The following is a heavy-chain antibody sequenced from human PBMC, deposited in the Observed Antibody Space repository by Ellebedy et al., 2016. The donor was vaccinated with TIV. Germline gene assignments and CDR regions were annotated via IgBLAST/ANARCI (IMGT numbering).Heavy chain of an antibody. CDR3: ARQEGGNFPTIGFDL. J-gene: IGHJ3*01. CDR2: MHSTGST. CDR1: GGSISNYY. D-gene: IGHD4-23*01. V-gene: IGHV4-59*08. Sequence: SETLSLTXSVSGGSISNYYWSWIRQFAGKGLEWIAYMHSTGSTEYNPSLRSRVTVSIETSKNQFSLNLSSVTAADTAVYYCARQEGGNFPTIGFDLWGQGTLVTVSS.